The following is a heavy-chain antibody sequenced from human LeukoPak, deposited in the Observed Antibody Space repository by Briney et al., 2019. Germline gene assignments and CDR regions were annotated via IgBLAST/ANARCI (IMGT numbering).Heavy chain of an antibody. V-gene: IGHV4-59*01. CDR1: GGSISNYY. CDR3: ARERTSGREFDY. J-gene: IGHJ4*02. Sequence: MPSETLSLTCSVSGGSISNYYWSWLRQPPGKGLEWIGYIYYSGSTNYNPSLKSRVTISVDTSKNQFSLKLSSVTAADTAVYFCARERTSGREFDYWGQGTPVTVSS. D-gene: IGHD1-26*01. CDR2: IYYSGST.